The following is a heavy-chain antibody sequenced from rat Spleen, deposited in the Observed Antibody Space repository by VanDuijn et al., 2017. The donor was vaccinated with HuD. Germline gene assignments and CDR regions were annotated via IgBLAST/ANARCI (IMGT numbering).Heavy chain of an antibody. CDR3: AREDFGTTFAF. CDR1: GFTFSSFA. J-gene: IGHJ3*01. CDR2: IIYDGSRT. Sequence: EVQLVESGGGLVQPGRSLKLSCAASGFTFSSFAMAWVRQAPKKGLEWVATIIYDGSRTYYRDSVKGRFTISRDNAKSTLYLQMDSLRSDDTATYYCAREDFGTTFAFWGQGTLVTVSS. D-gene: IGHD1-10*01. V-gene: IGHV5-7*01.